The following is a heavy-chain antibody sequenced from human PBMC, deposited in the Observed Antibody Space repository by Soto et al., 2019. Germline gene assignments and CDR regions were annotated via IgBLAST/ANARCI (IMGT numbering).Heavy chain of an antibody. Sequence: EVPLVESGGGLVQPGRSLSLSCAASGFTFDDYAMHWIRQAPGKGLEWVSGISWNSGIIDYADSVKGRFTISRDNAKNSLYLQMNSLRAEDTALYYCAKGYSYGVLEPLGYWGQGTLVTVSS. CDR2: ISWNSGII. CDR1: GFTFDDYA. V-gene: IGHV3-9*01. CDR3: AKGYSYGVLEPLGY. D-gene: IGHD5-18*01. J-gene: IGHJ4*02.